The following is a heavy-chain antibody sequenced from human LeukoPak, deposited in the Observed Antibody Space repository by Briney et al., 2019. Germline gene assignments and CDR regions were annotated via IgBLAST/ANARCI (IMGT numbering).Heavy chain of an antibody. CDR1: GFTFSSYW. J-gene: IGHJ4*02. CDR2: INSDGSST. D-gene: IGHD3-16*02. CDR3: ARERYYDYVWGSYRQGGFDY. V-gene: IGHV3-74*01. Sequence: PGGSLRLSCAASGFTFSSYWMHWVRQAPGKGLVWVSRINSDGSSTSFADSVKGRFTISRDNDKNTLYLQMNSLRAEDTAVYYCARERYYDYVWGSYRQGGFDYWGQGTLVTVSS.